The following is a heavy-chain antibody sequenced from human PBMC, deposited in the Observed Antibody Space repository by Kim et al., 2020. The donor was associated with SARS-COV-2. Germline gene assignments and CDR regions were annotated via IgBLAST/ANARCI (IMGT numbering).Heavy chain of an antibody. CDR2: IIPIFGTA. D-gene: IGHD5-18*01. CDR3: ARAGIQLWSTHWYFDL. Sequence: SVKVSCKASGGTFSSYAISWVRQAPGQGLEWMGGIIPIFGTANYAQKFQGRVTITADESTSTAYMELSSLRSEDTAVYYCARAGIQLWSTHWYFDLWGRGILVTVSS. V-gene: IGHV1-69*13. CDR1: GGTFSSYA. J-gene: IGHJ2*01.